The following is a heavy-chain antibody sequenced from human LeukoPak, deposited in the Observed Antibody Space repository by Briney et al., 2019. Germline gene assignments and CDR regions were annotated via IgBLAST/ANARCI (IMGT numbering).Heavy chain of an antibody. CDR1: GFTFSSYA. V-gene: IGHV3-64*01. J-gene: IGHJ4*02. D-gene: IGHD6-19*01. CDR2: ISTNGGTT. CDR3: ARGQGTSGYSSGWHPGY. Sequence: GGSLRLSCAVSGFTFSSYAMHCVRQAPGKGLEYVSAISTNGGTTYYANSVKGRFTVSRDNSKNTLYLQMGTLRAEDMAVYYCARGQGTSGYSSGWHPGYWGQGTLVTVSS.